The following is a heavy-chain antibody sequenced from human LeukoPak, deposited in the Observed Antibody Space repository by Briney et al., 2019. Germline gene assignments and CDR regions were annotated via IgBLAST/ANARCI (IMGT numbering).Heavy chain of an antibody. J-gene: IGHJ5*02. CDR3: AKDGGGSYWGEAHFDP. Sequence: GGSLRLSCAASGFTFSSYELNWVRQAPGRGLEWVSAISGSGGSTYYADSVKGRFTISRDNSKNTLYLQMNSLRAEDTAVYYCAKDGGGSYWGEAHFDPWGQGTLVTVSS. CDR1: GFTFSSYE. CDR2: ISGSGGST. V-gene: IGHV3-23*01. D-gene: IGHD1-26*01.